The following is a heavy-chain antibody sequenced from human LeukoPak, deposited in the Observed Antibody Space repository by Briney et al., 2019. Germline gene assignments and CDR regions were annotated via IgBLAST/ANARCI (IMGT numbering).Heavy chain of an antibody. V-gene: IGHV5-51*01. CDR2: IYPGDSDT. D-gene: IGHD1-26*01. CDR1: GYSFTSYW. J-gene: IGHJ4*02. Sequence: GESLKISCKGSGYSFTSYWIGWVRQMPGKGLEWMGIIYPGDSDTIYSPSFQGQVTISADKSIGTAYLQWSSLKASDTAMYYCARHVDSGTYYFQYWGQGTLVTVSP. CDR3: ARHVDSGTYYFQY.